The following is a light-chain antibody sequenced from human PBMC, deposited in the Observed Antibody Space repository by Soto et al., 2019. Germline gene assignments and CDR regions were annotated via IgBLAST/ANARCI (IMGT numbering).Light chain of an antibody. V-gene: IGLV2-14*01. Sequence: QSALTQPASVSGSPGQSITISCTGTSSDVGGYDYVSWYQLHPGKAPKLMVFEVSNRPSGVSYRFSGSKSGNTATLTISGLPADHEADYFCSSYSFSTAYLFRTGTPAPVL. CDR2: EVS. CDR1: SSDVGGYDY. J-gene: IGLJ1*01. CDR3: SSYSFSTAYL.